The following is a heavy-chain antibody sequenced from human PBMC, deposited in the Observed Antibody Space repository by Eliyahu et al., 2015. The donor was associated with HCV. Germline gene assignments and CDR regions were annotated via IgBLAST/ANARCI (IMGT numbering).Heavy chain of an antibody. CDR2: IYYSGST. V-gene: IGHV4-59*01. D-gene: IGHD2-15*01. CDR1: GASISGYS. CDR3: ARDTYCSGGSCFDWYFDL. Sequence: QVRLQGSGPGLVKPSETLSLTCTVSGASISGYSWSWIRQPPGKGLEWIGYIYYSGSTNYNPSLKSRVTISVDTSKNQFSLRLRSVTAADTAVYYCARDTYCSGGSCFDWYFDLWGRGTLVTVSS. J-gene: IGHJ2*01.